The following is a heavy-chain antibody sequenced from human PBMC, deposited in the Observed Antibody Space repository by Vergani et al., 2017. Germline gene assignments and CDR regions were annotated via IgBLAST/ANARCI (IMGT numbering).Heavy chain of an antibody. J-gene: IGHJ4*02. CDR2: INPSGGST. D-gene: IGHD3-10*01. CDR1: GYTFTSYY. CDR3: ARAFQYGSGSYYKPKDFDY. V-gene: IGHV1-46*01. Sequence: VQLVQSGAEVKKPGASVKVSCKASGYTFTSYYMHWVRQAPGQGLEWMGIINPSGGSTSYAQKLQGRVTMTTDTSTSTAYMELRSLRSDDTAVYYCARAFQYGSGSYYKPKDFDYWGQGTLVTVSS.